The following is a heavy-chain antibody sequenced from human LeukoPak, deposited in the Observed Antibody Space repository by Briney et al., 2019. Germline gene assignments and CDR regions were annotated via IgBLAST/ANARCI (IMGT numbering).Heavy chain of an antibody. V-gene: IGHV3-30*18. CDR2: ISYDGSNK. Sequence: GRSLRLSCAASGFTFSSYGMHWVRQAPSKGLEWVAVISYDGSNKYYADSVKGRFTISRDNSKNTLYLQMNSLRAEDTAVYYCAKDCSSTSCAWGQGTLVTVSS. J-gene: IGHJ5*02. CDR3: AKDCSSTSCA. D-gene: IGHD2-2*01. CDR1: GFTFSSYG.